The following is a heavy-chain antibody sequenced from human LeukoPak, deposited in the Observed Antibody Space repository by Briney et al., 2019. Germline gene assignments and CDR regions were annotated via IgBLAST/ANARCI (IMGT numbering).Heavy chain of an antibody. D-gene: IGHD2-2*01. CDR3: ARAVLGYCSTSSCFDRGYHSDY. J-gene: IGHJ4*02. Sequence: PSETLSLTCTVSGYSIGSGYYWGWIRQPPGKGLEWLGNIYHSGSTYYNPSLKSRVTISVDTSNNQFSLNLSSVTAADTAVYYCARAVLGYCSTSSCFDRGYHSDYWGQGTLVTVSS. CDR1: GYSIGSGYY. V-gene: IGHV4-38-2*02. CDR2: IYHSGST.